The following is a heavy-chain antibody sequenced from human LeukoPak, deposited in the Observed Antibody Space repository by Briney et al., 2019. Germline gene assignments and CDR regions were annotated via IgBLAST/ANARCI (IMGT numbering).Heavy chain of an antibody. CDR3: AKVPYGSGTRGGFDY. CDR1: GFTFSSYG. CDR2: TSGSGDYT. V-gene: IGHV3-23*01. D-gene: IGHD3-10*01. Sequence: GGTLRLSCAASGFTFSSYGMSWVRQAPGKGLEWVSTTSGSGDYTYYADSVKGRFTISRDNSKNTLYLQMNSLRAEDTAVYYCAKVPYGSGTRGGFDYWGQGTLVTVSS. J-gene: IGHJ4*02.